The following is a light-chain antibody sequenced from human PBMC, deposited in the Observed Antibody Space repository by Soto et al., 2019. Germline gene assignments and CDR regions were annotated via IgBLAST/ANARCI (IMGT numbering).Light chain of an antibody. CDR1: QAVNTR. CDR2: LTS. V-gene: IGKV3-11*01. CDR3: HQRQSCPRT. J-gene: IGKJ1*01. Sequence: DIELTQSPSTLSASVGDRVTLTCKASQAVNTRLAWYQHKPGQAPRLLIYLTSNRAAGVPSRFSACGSETDFTLTISNVQPEDFAVYYCHQRQSCPRTFGQGTKVDI.